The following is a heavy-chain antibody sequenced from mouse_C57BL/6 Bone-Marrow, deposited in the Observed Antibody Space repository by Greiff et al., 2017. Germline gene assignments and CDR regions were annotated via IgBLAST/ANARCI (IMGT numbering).Heavy chain of an antibody. Sequence: EVKLQESGPGLVKPSQSLSLTCSVTGYSITSGYYWNWIRQFPGNKLEWMGYISYDGSNNYNPSLKNRISITRDTSKNQFFLKLNSVTTEDTATYYCARDGYSPYYYAMDYWGQGTSVTVSS. J-gene: IGHJ4*01. CDR2: ISYDGSN. D-gene: IGHD2-3*01. V-gene: IGHV3-6*01. CDR3: ARDGYSPYYYAMDY. CDR1: GYSITSGYY.